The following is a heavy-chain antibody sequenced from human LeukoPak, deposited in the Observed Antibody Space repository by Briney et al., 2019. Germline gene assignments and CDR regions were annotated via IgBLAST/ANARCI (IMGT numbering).Heavy chain of an antibody. J-gene: IGHJ4*02. CDR3: ARDPYGDYYFDY. CDR1: GFTFTSYS. D-gene: IGHD4-17*01. V-gene: IGHV3-21*01. CDR2: ISSSSSYI. Sequence: GGSLRLSCAASGFTFTSYSMNWIRQAPGKGLEWVSSISSSSSYIYYADSVKGRFTISRDNAKNSLYLQMNSLRAEDTAVYYCARDPYGDYYFDYWGQGTLVTVSS.